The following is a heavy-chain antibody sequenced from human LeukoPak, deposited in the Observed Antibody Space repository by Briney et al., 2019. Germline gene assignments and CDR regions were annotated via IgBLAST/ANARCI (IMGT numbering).Heavy chain of an antibody. CDR1: GGSISSGDYH. V-gene: IGHV4-30-4*01. Sequence: PSETLSLTCTVSGGSISSGDYHWSWIRQPPGKGLEWIGYIYYSGSAYYNPSLKSRVAISVDTSKNQFSLKLNSVTAADTAMYYCASYCSSASCYYRPFDYWGQGTLVTVSS. CDR2: IYYSGSA. CDR3: ASYCSSASCYYRPFDY. J-gene: IGHJ4*02. D-gene: IGHD2-2*01.